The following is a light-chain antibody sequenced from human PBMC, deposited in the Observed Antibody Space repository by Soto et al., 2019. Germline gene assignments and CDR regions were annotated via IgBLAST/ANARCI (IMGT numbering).Light chain of an antibody. J-gene: IGKJ4*02. CDR2: AAS. CDR1: QGISSF. CDR3: QQHKSYPVT. Sequence: DIQVTHSPSTLSGSLGDRTTISCRASQGISSFLAWYQQKPGKAPKLLIYAASTLQSGVPSRFSGSGSGTDFTLTISSLQPEDFATYYCQQHKSYPVTFGGGTKVDIK. V-gene: IGKV1-9*01.